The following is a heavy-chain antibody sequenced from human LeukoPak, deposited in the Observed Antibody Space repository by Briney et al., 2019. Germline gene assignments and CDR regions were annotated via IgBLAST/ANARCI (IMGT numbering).Heavy chain of an antibody. Sequence: SETLSLTCAVYGGSFSGYSWTWIRQPPGKGLEWIGEINHSGTTDYNPSLQSRVTISLDTSKNQFSLKVTSVTAADTAVYYCARGAYYYDSSGYYYVGFWFDPWGQGTLVTVSS. J-gene: IGHJ5*02. CDR2: INHSGTT. CDR3: ARGAYYYDSSGYYYVGFWFDP. V-gene: IGHV4-34*01. D-gene: IGHD3-22*01. CDR1: GGSFSGYS.